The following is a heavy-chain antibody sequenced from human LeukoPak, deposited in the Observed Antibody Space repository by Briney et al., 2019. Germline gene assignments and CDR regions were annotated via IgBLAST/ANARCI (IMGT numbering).Heavy chain of an antibody. V-gene: IGHV4-4*07. D-gene: IGHD3-22*01. J-gene: IGHJ4*02. CDR1: GDSISSYY. CDR2: ISSSGST. Sequence: SKTLSLTCTVSGDSISSYYWSWIRQPAGKGLEWIGRISSSGSTNYNPSLKSRVTISVDTSKNQFSLKLSSVTAADTAVYYCAKRGNYYDSSGYDIDYWGQGTLVTVSS. CDR3: AKRGNYYDSSGYDIDY.